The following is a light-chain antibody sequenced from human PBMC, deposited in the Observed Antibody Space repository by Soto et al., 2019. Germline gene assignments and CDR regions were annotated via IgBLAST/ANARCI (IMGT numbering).Light chain of an antibody. Sequence: PGERATLSCRASQSVSSSYLAWYQQKPGQAPRLLIYGTSSRATGIPDRFSGSGSGTDFTLTISRLEPEDFAVFYCQQYGSSPWTFGQGTKVEIK. V-gene: IGKV3-20*01. CDR2: GTS. CDR1: QSVSSSY. J-gene: IGKJ1*01. CDR3: QQYGSSPWT.